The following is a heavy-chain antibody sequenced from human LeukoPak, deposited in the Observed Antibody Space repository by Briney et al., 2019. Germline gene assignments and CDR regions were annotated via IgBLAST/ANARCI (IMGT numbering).Heavy chain of an antibody. CDR2: INPSGGST. V-gene: IGHV1-46*01. CDR3: ARTRGYYFDY. J-gene: IGHJ4*02. Sequence: ASVRVSCKASGYSFTNYYMHWVRHAPGQGLDWIGMINPSGGSTTYAQKFQGRVTMTRDMSTSTVYMALSSLTSAATAVYSCARTRGYYFDYWGQGTLVTVSS. CDR1: GYSFTNYY.